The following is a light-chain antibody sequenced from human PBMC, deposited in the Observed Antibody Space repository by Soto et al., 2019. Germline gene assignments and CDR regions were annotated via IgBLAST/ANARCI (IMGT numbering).Light chain of an antibody. V-gene: IGKV3-11*01. CDR1: QSVSSY. CDR3: QQRSNWPSVT. Sequence: EIVLTHSPSTLSLSPVERATLSCSASQSVSSYLAWYQQKPGQAPRLLIYDASNRATGIPARFSGSGSGTDFTLTIGSLEPEDFAVYYCQQRSNWPSVTFGQGTRLEIK. J-gene: IGKJ5*01. CDR2: DAS.